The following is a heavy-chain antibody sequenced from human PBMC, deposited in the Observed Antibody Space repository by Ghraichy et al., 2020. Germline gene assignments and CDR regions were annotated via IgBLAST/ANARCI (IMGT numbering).Heavy chain of an antibody. CDR2: FDPEDGET. D-gene: IGHD3-10*01. CDR3: ATDLGGSGSYYNVGSDY. CDR1: GYTVTELS. V-gene: IGHV1-24*01. J-gene: IGHJ4*02. Sequence: ASVKVSCKVSGYTVTELSMHWVRQAPGKGLEWMGGFDPEDGETIYAQKFQGRVTMTEDTSTDTAYMELSSLRSEDTAVYYCATDLGGSGSYYNVGSDYWGQVTLVTVSS.